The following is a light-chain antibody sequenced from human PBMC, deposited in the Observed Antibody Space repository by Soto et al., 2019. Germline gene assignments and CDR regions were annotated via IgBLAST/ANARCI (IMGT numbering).Light chain of an antibody. CDR3: QQSDSWPRT. J-gene: IGKJ1*01. V-gene: IGKV3-15*01. Sequence: EIVMTQSPATLSVSPGQRVTLSCRASQYLSSNLVGYQQKAGQAPRLLIYGASTRATGVPARFSGSGSGTEFTLTIRSLQSEDFAFYYCQQSDSWPRTFGQGTKVEIK. CDR2: GAS. CDR1: QYLSSN.